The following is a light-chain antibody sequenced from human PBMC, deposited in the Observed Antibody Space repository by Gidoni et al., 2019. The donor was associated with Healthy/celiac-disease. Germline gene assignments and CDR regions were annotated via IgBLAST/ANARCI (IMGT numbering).Light chain of an antibody. V-gene: IGKV3-11*01. Sequence: EIVLTQSPATLSLSPGERATLSCRASQSVSSYLAWDQQKPGQAPRLLIYDASNRATGIPARFSGSGSGTDFTLTISSLEPEDFAVYYCQQRSNWPLITFGQGTRLETK. CDR2: DAS. J-gene: IGKJ5*01. CDR3: QQRSNWPLIT. CDR1: QSVSSY.